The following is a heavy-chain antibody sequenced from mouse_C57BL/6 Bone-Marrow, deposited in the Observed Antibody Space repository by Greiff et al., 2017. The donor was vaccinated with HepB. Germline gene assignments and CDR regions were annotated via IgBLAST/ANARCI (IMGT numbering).Heavy chain of an antibody. J-gene: IGHJ1*03. CDR3: ARGDYYGSSRYFDV. CDR2: IDPSDSYT. D-gene: IGHD1-1*01. V-gene: IGHV1-50*01. Sequence: PGQGLEWIGEIDPSDSYTNYNQKFKGKATLTVDTSSSTAYMQLSSLTSEDSAVYYCARGDYYGSSRYFDVWGTGTTVTVSS.